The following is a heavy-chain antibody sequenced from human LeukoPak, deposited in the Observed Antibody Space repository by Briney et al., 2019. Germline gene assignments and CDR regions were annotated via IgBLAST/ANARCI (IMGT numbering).Heavy chain of an antibody. D-gene: IGHD2-15*01. Sequence: SETLSLTCTVSGGSISSGSYYWSWIRQPAGKGLEWIGRIYTSGSTNYNPSLKSRVTISVDTSKNQFSLKLSSVTAADTAVYYCARSVADIVVVVANDAFDIWGQGTMVTVSS. V-gene: IGHV4-61*02. CDR3: ARSVADIVVVVANDAFDI. J-gene: IGHJ3*02. CDR1: GGSISSGSYY. CDR2: IYTSGST.